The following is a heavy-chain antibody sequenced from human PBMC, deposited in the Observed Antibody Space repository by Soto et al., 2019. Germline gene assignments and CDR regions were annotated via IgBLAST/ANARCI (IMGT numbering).Heavy chain of an antibody. CDR2: ISIYNGNT. J-gene: IGHJ6*03. CDR1: GYTFTSYG. D-gene: IGHD6-13*01. Sequence: QIQLVQSGGEVKKPGASVKVSCKASGYTFTSYGISWVRQAPGQGLEWMGWISIYNGNTNYAEKFQGRVNMTTDTSTSTAYMELGSLRSDDTAVYYCARRFGYSTSYDSYYLDVWGKVTPVTVSS. CDR3: ARRFGYSTSYDSYYLDV. V-gene: IGHV1-18*01.